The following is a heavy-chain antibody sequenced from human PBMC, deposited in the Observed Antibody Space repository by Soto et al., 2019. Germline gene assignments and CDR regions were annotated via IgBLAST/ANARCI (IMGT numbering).Heavy chain of an antibody. D-gene: IGHD6-6*01. CDR1: GFTFSSYW. V-gene: IGHV3-7*05. CDR2: IKLDGSEK. J-gene: IGHJ4*02. CDR3: ARDAARRGEDFDY. Sequence: GGSLRLSCAASGFTFSSYWMSWVRQAPGKGLEWVANIKLDGSEKNYVDSVKGRFIISRDNAKNSLYLQMNSLRAEDTAVYYCARDAARRGEDFDYWGQGTLVTVSS.